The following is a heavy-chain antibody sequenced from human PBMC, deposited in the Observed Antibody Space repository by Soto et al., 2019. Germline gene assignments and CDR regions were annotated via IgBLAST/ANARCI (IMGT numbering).Heavy chain of an antibody. Sequence: PGGSLRLSCVVSGSTFRFHGMHWVRQAPGKGLEWLDVIWGDGSDKYYADSVRGRFTISRDNSRDTLYLQMNTLRVEDTAVYYCARGAVVAGDFDYWGQGTLVTVSS. CDR3: ARGAVVAGDFDY. J-gene: IGHJ4*02. CDR2: IWGDGSDK. D-gene: IGHD2-15*01. CDR1: GSTFRFHG. V-gene: IGHV3-33*01.